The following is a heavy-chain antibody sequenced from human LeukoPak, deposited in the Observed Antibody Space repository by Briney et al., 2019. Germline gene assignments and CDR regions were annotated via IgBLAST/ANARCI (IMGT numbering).Heavy chain of an antibody. J-gene: IGHJ6*02. Sequence: ASVKVSCKASGYTVTSYYMHWVRQAPGQGLEWMGILNPSGGSTSYVQKFQGRATLTRATSTSTVYMELSSLRSEDTAVYYCASVYNYGMDVWGQGTTVIVSS. CDR1: GYTVTSYY. V-gene: IGHV1-46*01. CDR3: ASVYNYGMDV. CDR2: LNPSGGST.